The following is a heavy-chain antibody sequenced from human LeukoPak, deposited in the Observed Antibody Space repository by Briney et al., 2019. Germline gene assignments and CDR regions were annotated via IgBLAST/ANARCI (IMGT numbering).Heavy chain of an antibody. Sequence: ASLKVSCKVSGYTLSELSMHWVRQAPGKGLEWMGGFDLEDGETIYAQKFQGRVTMTEDTSTDTAYMELSSLRSEDTAVYYCATREMGATTDFDYWGQGTLVTVSS. CDR3: ATREMGATTDFDY. CDR1: GYTLSELS. D-gene: IGHD1-26*01. V-gene: IGHV1-24*01. J-gene: IGHJ4*02. CDR2: FDLEDGET.